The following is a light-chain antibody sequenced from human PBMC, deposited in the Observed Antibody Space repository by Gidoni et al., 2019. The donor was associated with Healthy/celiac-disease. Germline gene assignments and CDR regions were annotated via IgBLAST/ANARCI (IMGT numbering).Light chain of an antibody. CDR1: SSDVGGYNY. CDR2: DVS. CDR3: SSYTSSSTLVV. V-gene: IGLV2-14*03. J-gene: IGLJ2*01. Sequence: QSASTQPASVSGSPGQSITISCTGTSSDVGGYNYVSWYQQHPGKAPKRMIYDVSNRPSGVSNRFSGSKSGNTASLTISGLQAEDEADYYCSSYTSSSTLVVFGGGTKLTVL.